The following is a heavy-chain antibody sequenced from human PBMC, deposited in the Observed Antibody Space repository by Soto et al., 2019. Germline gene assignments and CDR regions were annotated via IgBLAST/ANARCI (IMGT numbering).Heavy chain of an antibody. V-gene: IGHV4-4*02. CDR3: ATQTISYTWGV. Sequence: QVQLQESGPGLVKPSETLSLTCTVSGAPITTTKWWAWVRLPPGKVLEWIGELSRGDERSSNPSLEGRFTMSLDKSDNHFSLKLTSVTAAGTAIYYCATQTISYTWGVWGRGTSVTVSS. D-gene: IGHD3-16*01. CDR1: GAPITTTKW. CDR2: LSRGDER. J-gene: IGHJ6*02.